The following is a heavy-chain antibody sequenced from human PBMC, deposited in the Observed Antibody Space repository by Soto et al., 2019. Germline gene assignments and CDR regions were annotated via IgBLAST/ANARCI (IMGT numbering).Heavy chain of an antibody. CDR3: ARHRHWKVDY. CDR2: AYYSEST. J-gene: IGHJ4*02. Sequence: SETLSLRCTVYMESIICSSYEWGWIRQPPGRGLEWIGSAYYSESTYYNPSLKSRVTIPVDTSKKQFSLKVNSVTAADTALYYCARHRHWKVDYWGQGAMVTVYS. CDR1: MESIICSSYE. V-gene: IGHV4-39*01. D-gene: IGHD1-1*01.